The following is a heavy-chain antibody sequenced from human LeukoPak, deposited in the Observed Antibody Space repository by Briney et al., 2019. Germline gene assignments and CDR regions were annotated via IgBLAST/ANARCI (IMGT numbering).Heavy chain of an antibody. CDR3: ARDFLSSVFGVVTPNWFDS. V-gene: IGHV4-39*07. D-gene: IGHD3-3*01. J-gene: IGHJ5*01. CDR2: IYYSGST. Sequence: PSETLSLTCTVSGGSISSSSYYWGWIRQPPGKGLEWIGSIYYSGSTYYNPSLKSRVTISVDTSKNQFSLKLSSVTAADTAVYYCARDFLSSVFGVVTPNWFDSWGQGTLVTVSS. CDR1: GGSISSSSYY.